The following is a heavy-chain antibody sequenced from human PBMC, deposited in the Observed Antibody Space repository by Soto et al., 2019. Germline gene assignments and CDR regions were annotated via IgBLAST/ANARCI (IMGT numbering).Heavy chain of an antibody. CDR1: GYTFTDYY. V-gene: IGHV1-2*06. Sequence: GASVKVSCKASGYTFTDYYVHWVRQAPGPGLEWMGQINPNSGTTNYAQKFQGRVTMTRDPSTNTAYMELSSLRSDDTAFYYCARYNGSGSFDYWGQGSLVTVSS. D-gene: IGHD3-10*01. CDR2: INPNSGTT. J-gene: IGHJ4*02. CDR3: ARYNGSGSFDY.